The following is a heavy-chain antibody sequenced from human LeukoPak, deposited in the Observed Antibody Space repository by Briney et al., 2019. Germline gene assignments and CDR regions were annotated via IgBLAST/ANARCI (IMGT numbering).Heavy chain of an antibody. V-gene: IGHV4-39*01. Sequence: SETLSLTCTVSGGSISTSSYYWGWIRQPPGKGLEWIGSIYYSGSTYDNPSLKSRVTISVDTSKDQVSLKLRSVTAADTAVYYCARLLYDRSGYYYFDYWGQGTLVTVSS. D-gene: IGHD3-22*01. CDR1: GGSISTSSYY. CDR3: ARLLYDRSGYYYFDY. CDR2: IYYSGST. J-gene: IGHJ4*02.